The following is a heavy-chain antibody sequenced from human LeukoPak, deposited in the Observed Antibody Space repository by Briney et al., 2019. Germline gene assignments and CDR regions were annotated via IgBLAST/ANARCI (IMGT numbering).Heavy chain of an antibody. CDR1: GFTFRNYW. V-gene: IGHV3-7*01. CDR2: IKEDGSEK. D-gene: IGHD6-19*01. J-gene: IGHJ1*01. Sequence: GGSLRLSCAASGFTFRNYWMSWVRQAPGKGLEWVANIKEDGSEKHYVDSVKGRFTISRDNAKNSLYLQSLYLQMNSLRAEDTAVYYCAKDLGPTVAGPLQHWGQGTLVTVSS. CDR3: AKDLGPTVAGPLQH.